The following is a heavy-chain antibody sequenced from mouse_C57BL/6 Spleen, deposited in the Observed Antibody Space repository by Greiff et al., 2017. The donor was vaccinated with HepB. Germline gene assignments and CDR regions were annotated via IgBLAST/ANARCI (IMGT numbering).Heavy chain of an antibody. V-gene: IGHV1-69*01. D-gene: IGHD2-4*01. Sequence: QVQLQQPGAELVMPGASVKLSCKASGYTFTSYWMHWVKPRPGQGLEWIGEIDPSDSYTNYNQKFKGKSTLTVDKSSSTAYMQLSSLTSEDSAVYYCARWGYDYDWFAYWGQGTLVTVSA. J-gene: IGHJ3*01. CDR2: IDPSDSYT. CDR1: GYTFTSYW. CDR3: ARWGYDYDWFAY.